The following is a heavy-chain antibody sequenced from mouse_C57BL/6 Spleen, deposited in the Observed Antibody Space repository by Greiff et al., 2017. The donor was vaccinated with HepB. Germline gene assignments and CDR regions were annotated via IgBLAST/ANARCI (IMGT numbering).Heavy chain of an antibody. D-gene: IGHD2-2*01. CDR2: ISDGGSYT. J-gene: IGHJ4*01. CDR1: GFTFSSYA. Sequence: EVKVVESGGGLVKPGGSLKLSCAASGFTFSSYAMSWVRQTPEKRLEWVATISDGGSYTYYPDNVKGRFTIARDNAKNNLYLQRSHLKYEDTAMYYCARKGTTMVTTRDAMDYWGQGTSVTVSS. CDR3: ARKGTTMVTTRDAMDY. V-gene: IGHV5-4*03.